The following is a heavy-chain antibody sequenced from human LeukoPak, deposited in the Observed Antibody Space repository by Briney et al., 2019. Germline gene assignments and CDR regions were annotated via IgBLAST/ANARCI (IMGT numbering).Heavy chain of an antibody. CDR3: ARGPTWNYVVPLDY. Sequence: GASVKVSCKASGYTFTGYYIHWVRQAPGQGLEWMGWIHPNSGGTKYAQKFQGRVTMTRNTSISTAYVELGSLRSEDTAVYYCARGPTWNYVVPLDYWGQGALVTVSS. D-gene: IGHD1-7*01. CDR2: IHPNSGGT. CDR1: GYTFTGYY. V-gene: IGHV1-2*02. J-gene: IGHJ4*02.